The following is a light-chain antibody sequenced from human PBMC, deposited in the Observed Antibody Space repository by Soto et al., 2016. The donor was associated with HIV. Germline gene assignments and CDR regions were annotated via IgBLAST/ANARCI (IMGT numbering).Light chain of an antibody. CDR2: DAS. Sequence: DIQMTQSPSSLSASVGDRVTITCQASHDITNYLNWYQQKPGKAPELLIYDASNLQTGVPSRFNGSGSGTDFTFTISNLQPEDIATFYCQQYDILPVTFGQGHDWRLN. V-gene: IGKV1-33*01. CDR3: QQYDILPVT. CDR1: HDITNY. J-gene: IGKJ5*01.